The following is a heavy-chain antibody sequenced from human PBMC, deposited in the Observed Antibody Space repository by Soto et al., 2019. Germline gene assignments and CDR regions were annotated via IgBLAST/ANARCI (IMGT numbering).Heavy chain of an antibody. CDR3: ARGVMIQFGGVIVDNWFDP. CDR2: INPSGGST. Sequence: VKVSFPGSRYLLSDYYRPWVRQAPGQGLEWMGVINPSGGSTTYAQRFQGRVTMTRDTSTSTVYMELSSLRSEDTAVYYCARGVMIQFGGVIVDNWFDPWGQGTLVTVSS. CDR1: RYLLSDYY. V-gene: IGHV1-46*01. J-gene: IGHJ5*02. D-gene: IGHD3-16*02.